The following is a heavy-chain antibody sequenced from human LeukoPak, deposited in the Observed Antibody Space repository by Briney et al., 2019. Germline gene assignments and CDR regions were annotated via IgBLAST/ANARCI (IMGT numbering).Heavy chain of an antibody. Sequence: GESLKFSGKCSLYSFTSYLICCVRQMPRKGLEWMGIIYPGDSDTRYSPSFQGQVTISADKSISTAYLQWNSLKPSDTDMYYCASNHLGYSYGYAYWGQGTLVTVSS. CDR1: LYSFTSYL. V-gene: IGHV5-51*01. D-gene: IGHD5-18*01. J-gene: IGHJ4*02. CDR3: ASNHLGYSYGYAY. CDR2: IYPGDSDT.